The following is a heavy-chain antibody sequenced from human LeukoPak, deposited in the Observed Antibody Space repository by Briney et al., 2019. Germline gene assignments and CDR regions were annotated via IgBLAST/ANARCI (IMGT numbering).Heavy chain of an antibody. D-gene: IGHD1-1*01. J-gene: IGHJ5*02. CDR2: IIPIFGTA. V-gene: IGHV1-69*13. CDR3: ARDQQGNWNHQFDP. CDR1: GGTFSSYA. Sequence: ASVKVSCKASGGTFSSYAISWVRQAPGQGLEWIGGIIPIFGTANYAQKFQGRVTITADESTSTAYMELGSLRSEDTAVYYCARDQQGNWNHQFDPWGQGTLVTVSS.